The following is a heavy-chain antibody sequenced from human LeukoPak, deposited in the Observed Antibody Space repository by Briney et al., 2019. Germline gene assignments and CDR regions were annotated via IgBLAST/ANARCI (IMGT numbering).Heavy chain of an antibody. Sequence: PGGSLRLSCAASGFTFSSYWMNWVRQAPGKGLEWVANIKQDGSETYYVDSVKGRFTISRDNAKNSLYLQMNSLRAEDTAVYYCTKSWTIYYFDYWGQGTLVTVSS. J-gene: IGHJ4*02. V-gene: IGHV3-7*03. CDR2: IKQDGSET. D-gene: IGHD2-21*01. CDR1: GFTFSSYW. CDR3: TKSWTIYYFDY.